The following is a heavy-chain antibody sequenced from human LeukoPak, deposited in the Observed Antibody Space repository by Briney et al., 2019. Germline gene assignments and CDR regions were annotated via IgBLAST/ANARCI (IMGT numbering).Heavy chain of an antibody. CDR2: INPNSGGT. CDR3: ARVSDSGYDNNWFDP. CDR1: GYNFRAYY. V-gene: IGHV1-2*02. Sequence: ASVKASCKASGYNFRAYYIHWVRQAPGQGLEWMGWINPNSGGTNYAQKFQGRVTMTRDTSISTAYMELSRLRSDDTAVYYCARVSDSGYDNNWFDPWGQGTLSPSPQ. J-gene: IGHJ5*02. D-gene: IGHD5-12*01.